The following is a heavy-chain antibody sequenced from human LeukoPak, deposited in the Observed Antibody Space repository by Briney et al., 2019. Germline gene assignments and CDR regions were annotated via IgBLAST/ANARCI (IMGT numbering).Heavy chain of an antibody. CDR2: ISSSSSYI. J-gene: IGHJ3*02. Sequence: GGSLRLSCAASGFTFSSYSMNWVRQAPGKGLEWVSSISSSSSYIYQADSVKGRFTISRDNAKNSLYLLMNSLRAEDTAVYYCARGTYGGNSNAFDIWGQGTMVTVSS. D-gene: IGHD4-23*01. V-gene: IGHV3-21*01. CDR3: ARGTYGGNSNAFDI. CDR1: GFTFSSYS.